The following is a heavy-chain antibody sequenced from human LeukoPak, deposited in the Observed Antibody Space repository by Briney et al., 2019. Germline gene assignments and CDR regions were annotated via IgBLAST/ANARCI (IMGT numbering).Heavy chain of an antibody. J-gene: IGHJ4*02. CDR1: GGSISSSYYY. Sequence: SETLSLTCTVSGGSISSSYYYWGWIRQPPGKGLEYIGSINYSGNTFYKSSLKSRVTISLDTSKNQFSLRLSSVTAADTAVYYCARRMSGTDYWGQGTLVTVSS. V-gene: IGHV4-39*01. CDR2: INYSGNT. CDR3: ARRMSGTDY. D-gene: IGHD1-26*01.